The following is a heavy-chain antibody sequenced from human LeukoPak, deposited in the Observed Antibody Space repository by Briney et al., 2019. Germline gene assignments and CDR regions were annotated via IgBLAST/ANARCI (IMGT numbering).Heavy chain of an antibody. CDR1: GGSISSYY. J-gene: IGHJ5*02. V-gene: IGHV4-59*01. CDR3: ARDSGYTGWFDP. CDR2: IYYGGST. Sequence: SETLSLTCTVSGGSISSYYWSWIRQPPGKGLEWIGYIYYGGSTNYNPSLKSRVTISVDTSKNQFSLKLSSVTAADTAVYYCARDSGYTGWFDPWGQGTLVTVSS. D-gene: IGHD5-24*01.